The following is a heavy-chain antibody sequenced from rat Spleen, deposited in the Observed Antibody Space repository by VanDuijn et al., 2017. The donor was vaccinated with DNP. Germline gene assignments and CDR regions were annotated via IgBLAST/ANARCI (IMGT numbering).Heavy chain of an antibody. Sequence: EVQLVESGGGLVQPGRSLKLSCAVSRITFSDHNMAWVRQAPKKGLEWVATISYDGSDTYYRDSVKGRFTISIDNAKSTLYLQMDSLRSEDTATYYCAGRPPPTRGPFDYWGQGVTVTVSS. V-gene: IGHV5-7*01. CDR1: RITFSDHN. J-gene: IGHJ2*01. CDR2: ISYDGSDT. D-gene: IGHD1-4*01. CDR3: AGRPPPTRGPFDY.